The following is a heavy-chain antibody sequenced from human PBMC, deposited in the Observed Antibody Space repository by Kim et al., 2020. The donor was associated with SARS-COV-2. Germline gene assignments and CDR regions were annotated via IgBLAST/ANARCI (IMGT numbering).Heavy chain of an antibody. V-gene: IGHV4-61*01. J-gene: IGHJ3*02. CDR2: IYYSGST. CDR3: ARAKITVIVVVDAFDI. D-gene: IGHD3-22*01. CDR1: GGSVSSGSYY. Sequence: SETLSLTCTVSGGSVSSGSYYWSWIRQPPGKGLEWIGYIYYSGSTNYNPSLKSRVTISVDTSKNQFSLKLSSVTAADTAVYYCARAKITVIVVVDAFDIWGQGTMVTVSS.